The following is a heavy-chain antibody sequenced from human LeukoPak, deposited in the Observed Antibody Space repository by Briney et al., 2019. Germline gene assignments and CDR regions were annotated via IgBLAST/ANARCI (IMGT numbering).Heavy chain of an antibody. CDR3: ARDQGMLATWGWFDP. V-gene: IGHV1-69*13. CDR1: GGTFSNYA. Sequence: ASVKVSCKASGGTFSNYAITWVRQAPGQGLQWVGRVVPIFGTTSYAQNFQGRATVSADESTNTAYMELNNLQSEDTAVYYCARDQGMLATWGWFDPWGQGTLVTVSS. D-gene: IGHD5-12*01. J-gene: IGHJ5*02. CDR2: VVPIFGTT.